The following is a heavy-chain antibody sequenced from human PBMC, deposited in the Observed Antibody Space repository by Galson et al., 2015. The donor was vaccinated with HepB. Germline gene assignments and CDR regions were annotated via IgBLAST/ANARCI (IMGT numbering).Heavy chain of an antibody. D-gene: IGHD2-2*02. Sequence: SVKVSCKASGGTFCNSAINWVRRAPGQGLEWMGGIIPIFGTSNYAQKFQGRVTITADESTSTAYMELSSLKSEDTAVYYCASWAGYCTSSSCYTPLDYWGQGTLVTVSS. CDR3: ASWAGYCTSSSCYTPLDY. V-gene: IGHV1-69*13. CDR1: GGTFCNSA. CDR2: IIPIFGTS. J-gene: IGHJ4*02.